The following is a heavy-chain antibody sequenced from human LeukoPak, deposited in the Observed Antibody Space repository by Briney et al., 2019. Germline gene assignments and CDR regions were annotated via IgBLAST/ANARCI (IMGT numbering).Heavy chain of an antibody. CDR3: ARDLGNYGSGSIDY. CDR2: IYYSGST. J-gene: IGHJ4*02. CDR1: GGSISSYY. D-gene: IGHD3-10*01. Sequence: PSETLSLTCTVSGGSISSYYWSWLRQPPGKGLEGIGYIYYSGSTNYNPSLKSRVTISVDTSKNQFSLKLSSVTAADTAVYYCARDLGNYGSGSIDYWGQGTLVTVSS. V-gene: IGHV4-59*01.